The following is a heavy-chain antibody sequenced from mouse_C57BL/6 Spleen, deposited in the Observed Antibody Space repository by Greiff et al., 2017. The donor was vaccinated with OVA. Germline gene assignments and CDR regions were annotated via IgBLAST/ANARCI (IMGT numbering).Heavy chain of an antibody. D-gene: IGHD2-3*01. J-gene: IGHJ3*01. CDR2: IYWDDDK. Sequence: QVTLKVSGPGILQSSQTLSLTCSFSGFSLSPSGMGVRWIRQPSGKGLEWLAHIYWDDDKRYNPSLKSRLTISKDTSRNQVFLKITSVDTADTATYYCARSEIYDGYYVFAYWGQGTLVTVSA. CDR1: GFSLSPSGMG. V-gene: IGHV8-12*01. CDR3: ARSEIYDGYYVFAY.